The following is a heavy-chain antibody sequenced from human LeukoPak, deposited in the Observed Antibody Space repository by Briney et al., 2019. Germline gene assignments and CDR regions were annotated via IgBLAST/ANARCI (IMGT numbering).Heavy chain of an antibody. Sequence: ASVKVSCKASGYTFTSYDINWVRQATGQGLEWMGWINPNSGNTGYAQKFQGRVTMTRNTSISTAYMELSSLRSEDTAVYYCARGFGSPGYDFWSGAEGYYFDYWGQGTLVTVSS. D-gene: IGHD3-3*01. J-gene: IGHJ4*02. V-gene: IGHV1-8*01. CDR2: INPNSGNT. CDR1: GYTFTSYD. CDR3: ARGFGSPGYDFWSGAEGYYFDY.